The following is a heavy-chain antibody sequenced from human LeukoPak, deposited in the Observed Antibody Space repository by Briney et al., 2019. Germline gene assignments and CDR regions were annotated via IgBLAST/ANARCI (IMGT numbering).Heavy chain of an antibody. Sequence: SETLSLTCAVSGDSMSSNNWWTWVRQPPAQGLVWIGEIHHDGSTNYNPSLRSRVTISMDKTKNHFSLIQNSVTAADTAVYYCARDNPTFDSSGIAAAGSTSPDAFDIWGQGTMVTVSS. CDR3: ARDNPTFDSSGIAAAGSTSPDAFDI. V-gene: IGHV4-4*02. D-gene: IGHD6-13*01. CDR2: IHHDGST. J-gene: IGHJ3*02. CDR1: GDSMSSNNW.